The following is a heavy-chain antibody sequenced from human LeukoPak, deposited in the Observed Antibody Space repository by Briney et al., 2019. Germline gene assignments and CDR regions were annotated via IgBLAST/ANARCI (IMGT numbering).Heavy chain of an antibody. Sequence: SETLSLTCTVSGGSISSYYWSWIRQPPGKGLEWIGYIYYSGSTNYNPSLKSRVTISVDTSKNQFSLKLSSVTAADTAVYYCARMDRGFESGWYVFDYWGQGTLVTVSS. V-gene: IGHV4-59*08. D-gene: IGHD6-19*01. CDR2: IYYSGST. CDR3: ARMDRGFESGWYVFDY. J-gene: IGHJ4*02. CDR1: GGSISSYY.